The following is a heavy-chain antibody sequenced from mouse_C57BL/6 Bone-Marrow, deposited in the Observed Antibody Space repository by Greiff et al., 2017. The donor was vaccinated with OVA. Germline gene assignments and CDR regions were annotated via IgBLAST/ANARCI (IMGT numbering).Heavy chain of an antibody. J-gene: IGHJ1*03. CDR3: ARESPYYYGSRGWYFDV. V-gene: IGHV1-63*01. D-gene: IGHD1-1*01. CDR2: IYPGGGYT. CDR1: GYTFTNYW. Sequence: QVQLQQSGAELVRPGTSVKMSCKASGYTFTNYWIGWAKQRPGHGLEWIGDIYPGGGYTNYNEKFKGKATLTADQSSSTAYMQFSSLTSEDSAIYYCARESPYYYGSRGWYFDVWGTGTTVTVSS.